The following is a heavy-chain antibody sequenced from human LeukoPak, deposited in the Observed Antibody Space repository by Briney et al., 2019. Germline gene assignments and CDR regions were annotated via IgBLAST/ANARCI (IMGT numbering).Heavy chain of an antibody. CDR2: ISGSGGST. CDR1: GFTFSSYG. V-gene: IGHV3-23*01. J-gene: IGHJ6*03. Sequence: GGSLRLSCAASGFTFSSYGMSWVRQAPGKGLEWVSAISGSGGSTYYADSVKGRFTISRDNSKNTLYLQMNSLRAEDTAVYYCARGSYGDSPWDDYYMDVWGKGTTVTISS. CDR3: ARGSYGDSPWDDYYMDV. D-gene: IGHD4-17*01.